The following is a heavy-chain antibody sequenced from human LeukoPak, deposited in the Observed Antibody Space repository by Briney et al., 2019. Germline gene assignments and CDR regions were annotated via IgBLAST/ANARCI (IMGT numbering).Heavy chain of an antibody. CDR2: IIQDGSEK. J-gene: IGHJ4*02. Sequence: PGGSLRLSCAASGFTFSTYWMSWVRQAPGKGLEWVAHIIQDGSEKYYVDSVKGRFTISRDNAKNSLYLQMKNLRAEDTAVYYCARGHYQGECWGQGTLVTVSS. D-gene: IGHD2-2*01. CDR3: ARGHYQGEC. V-gene: IGHV3-7*04. CDR1: GFTFSTYW.